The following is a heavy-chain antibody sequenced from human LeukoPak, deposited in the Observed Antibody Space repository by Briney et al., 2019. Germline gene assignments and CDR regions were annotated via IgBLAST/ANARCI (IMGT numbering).Heavy chain of an antibody. Sequence: PGGSLRLSCAACGFTLSNYFMTWVRQAPGRGVEGGALIRQEGSDKYYVDSVKGRFTMSRDNTKNSMFLQMNSLRVDDTAVYYCGRGAALNWNSGGIDYWGQGTLVTVSS. CDR2: IRQEGSDK. CDR3: GRGAALNWNSGGIDY. D-gene: IGHD1-1*01. V-gene: IGHV3-7*01. J-gene: IGHJ4*02. CDR1: GFTLSNYF.